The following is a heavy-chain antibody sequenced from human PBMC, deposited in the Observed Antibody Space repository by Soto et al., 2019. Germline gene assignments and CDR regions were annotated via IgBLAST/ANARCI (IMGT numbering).Heavy chain of an antibody. D-gene: IGHD3-22*01. CDR3: ARRSYYYDSSGYPHYYFDY. CDR2: IYYRGST. J-gene: IGHJ4*02. CDR1: GGSISSGGYY. V-gene: IGHV4-31*03. Sequence: QVQLQESGPGLVKPSQTLSLTCTVSGGSISSGGYYWSWIRQHPGKGLEWIGYIYYRGSTYYNPSLKSRVTISVDTSKNQFSLKLSSVTAADTAVYYCARRSYYYDSSGYPHYYFDYWGQGTLVTVSS.